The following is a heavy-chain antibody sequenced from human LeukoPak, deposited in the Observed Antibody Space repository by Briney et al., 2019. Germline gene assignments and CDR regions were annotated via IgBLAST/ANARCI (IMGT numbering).Heavy chain of an antibody. CDR2: IKADGSST. CDR3: ARAPSEIGGYYPEYFRH. J-gene: IGHJ1*01. V-gene: IGHV3-74*01. D-gene: IGHD3-22*01. CDR1: GFTLSNYW. Sequence: PGGSLRLSCAASGFTLSNYWMHWVRQAPGKGLVWVSRIKADGSSTSYADSVKGRFTITRDNAKNTLYLQMNSPRAEDTGVYYCARAPSEIGGYYPEYFRHWGQGTLVTVSS.